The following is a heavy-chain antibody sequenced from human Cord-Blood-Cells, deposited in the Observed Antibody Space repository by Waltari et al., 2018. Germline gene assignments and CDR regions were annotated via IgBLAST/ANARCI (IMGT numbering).Heavy chain of an antibody. CDR1: GGSFSGYY. D-gene: IGHD3-22*01. J-gene: IGHJ6*02. CDR3: ARVRVVGSGYYYYYYGMDV. CDR2: INHSGST. V-gene: IGHV4-34*01. Sequence: QVQLQQWGAGLLQPSETLSLTCAVYGGSFSGYYWSWIRQPPGTGLEWIGEINHSGSTNYNPSLKSRVTISVDTSKNQFSLKLSSVTAADTAVYYCARVRVVGSGYYYYYYGMDVWGQGTTVTVSS.